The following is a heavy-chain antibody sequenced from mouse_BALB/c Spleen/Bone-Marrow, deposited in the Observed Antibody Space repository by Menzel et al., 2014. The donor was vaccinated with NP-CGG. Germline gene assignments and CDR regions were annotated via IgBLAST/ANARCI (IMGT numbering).Heavy chain of an antibody. V-gene: IGHV1-9*01. CDR3: ARTADGYYYAMDY. D-gene: IGHD2-3*01. CDR2: ILPGSGSS. J-gene: IGHJ4*01. Sequence: QVQLQQSGAELMKPGASVKISCKATGYTFSNYRIEWIKQRPGHGLEWIGEILPGSGSSNYNEKLKGKATFTADTSSNTAYMQLSSLTSEDSAVYYCARTADGYYYAMDYWGQGTSVTVSS. CDR1: GYTFSNYR.